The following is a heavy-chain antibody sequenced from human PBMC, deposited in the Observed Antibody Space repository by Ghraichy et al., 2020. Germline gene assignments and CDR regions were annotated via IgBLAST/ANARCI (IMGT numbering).Heavy chain of an antibody. D-gene: IGHD2-2*01. V-gene: IGHV4-59*01. CDR2: IYYSGST. J-gene: IGHJ3*02. CDR3: ARVSGCSSTSCYEEWGKARCFDI. Sequence: SETLSLTCTVSGGSISSYYWSWIRQPPGKGLEWIGYIYYSGSTNYNPSLKSRVTISVDTSKNQFSLKLSSVTAADTAVYYCARVSGCSSTSCYEEWGKARCFDIWGQGTMVTVSS. CDR1: GGSISSYY.